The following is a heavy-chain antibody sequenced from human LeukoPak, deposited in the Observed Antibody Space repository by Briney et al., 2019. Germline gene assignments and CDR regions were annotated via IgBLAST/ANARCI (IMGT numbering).Heavy chain of an antibody. CDR2: ISSSSSYI. CDR1: GFTFCSYS. CDR3: AREPVTGSVD. V-gene: IGHV3-21*01. Sequence: PGGSLRLSCEVSGFTFCSYSMNWVRQAPGKGLEWVSSISSSSSYIYYADSVKGRFTISRDNAKNSLYLQMNSLRAEDTAVYYCAREPVTGSVDWGQGTLVTVSS. D-gene: IGHD4-17*01. J-gene: IGHJ4*02.